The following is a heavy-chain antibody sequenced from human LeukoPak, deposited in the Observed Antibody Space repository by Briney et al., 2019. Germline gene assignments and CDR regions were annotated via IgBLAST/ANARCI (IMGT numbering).Heavy chain of an antibody. J-gene: IGHJ3*02. CDR3: ARGLRFLERFDGFDI. CDR1: GFTFSSHW. V-gene: IGHV3-74*01. Sequence: GGSLRLSCKVSGFTFSSHWMHWVRQVPGKGPVWVSRINTDGSTTNYADSVKGRVTISRDNAKNTVYLQMNSLRAEDTAVYYCARGLRFLERFDGFDIWAKGQWSASLQ. D-gene: IGHD3-3*01. CDR2: INTDGSTT.